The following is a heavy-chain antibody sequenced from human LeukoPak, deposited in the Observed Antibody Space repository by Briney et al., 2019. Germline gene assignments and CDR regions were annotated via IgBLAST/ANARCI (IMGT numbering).Heavy chain of an antibody. Sequence: SQTLSLTCAISGDSVSSNSAAWNWIRQSPSRGLEWLGRTYYRSKWYNDYAVSVKSRITINPDTSKNQFSLQLNSVTPEDTAVYHCARALAVAGINWFDPWGQGTLVTVSS. CDR1: GDSVSSNSAA. J-gene: IGHJ5*02. V-gene: IGHV6-1*01. CDR3: ARALAVAGINWFDP. CDR2: TYYRSKWYN. D-gene: IGHD6-19*01.